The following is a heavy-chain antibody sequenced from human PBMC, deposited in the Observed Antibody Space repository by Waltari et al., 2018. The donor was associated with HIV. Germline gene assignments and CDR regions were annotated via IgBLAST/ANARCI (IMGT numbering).Heavy chain of an antibody. CDR3: ARGYAAAAPYFGLDV. CDR1: DGSFIGYY. D-gene: IGHD6-13*01. Sequence: QVRLQEWGTGVLKPSETLSLSCAMYDGSFIGYYWTWIRQSPGRGLQWIGEINHAGATNYNPSLSSRLIFSIDTSKKQFYMKLTSGTVADTATYFCARGYAAAAPYFGLDVWGQGTTVTVSS. V-gene: IGHV4-34*01. CDR2: INHAGAT. J-gene: IGHJ6*02.